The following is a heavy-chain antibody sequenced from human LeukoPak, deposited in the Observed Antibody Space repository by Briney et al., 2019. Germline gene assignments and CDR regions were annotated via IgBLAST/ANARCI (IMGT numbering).Heavy chain of an antibody. Sequence: PSETLSLTCAVYVESFSGYFWTWIRQPPGKGLEWIGYIYYSGSTNYKSSLKSRVTISVDTSKNQFSLKLSSVTAADTAVYYCATMHSSAWYSYWGQGTLVTVSS. V-gene: IGHV4-59*08. D-gene: IGHD6-19*01. CDR3: ATMHSSAWYSY. CDR2: IYYSGST. CDR1: VESFSGYF. J-gene: IGHJ4*02.